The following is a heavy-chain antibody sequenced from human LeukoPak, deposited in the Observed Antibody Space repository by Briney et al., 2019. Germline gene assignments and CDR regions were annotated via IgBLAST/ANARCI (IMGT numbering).Heavy chain of an antibody. CDR1: GFTFSSYW. CDR3: ARVGYDFWSGYYRY. J-gene: IGHJ4*02. V-gene: IGHV3-7*01. Sequence: PGGSLRLSCAASGFTFSSYWMSWVRQAPGKGLEWVANIKQDGSEKYYVDSVKGRFTISRDNAKNSLYLQMNSLRAEDTAVYYCARVGYDFWSGYYRYWGQGTLVTVSS. D-gene: IGHD3-3*01. CDR2: IKQDGSEK.